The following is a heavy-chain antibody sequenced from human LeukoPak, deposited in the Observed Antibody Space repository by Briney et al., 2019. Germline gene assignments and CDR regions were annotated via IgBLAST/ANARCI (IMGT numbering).Heavy chain of an antibody. CDR1: GFAFSDFP. V-gene: IGHV3-23*01. CDR2: IFPSSDEI. J-gene: IGHJ6*04. D-gene: IGHD2-21*01. CDR3: ARFHFTEDV. Sequence: QTGGSLRLSCAASGFAFSDFPMIWVRQAPGKGLEWVSSIFPSSDEIHYADSVKGRFTISRDNSKNSLYLQMNSLRAEDTAVYYCARFHFTEDVWGKGTTVTVSS.